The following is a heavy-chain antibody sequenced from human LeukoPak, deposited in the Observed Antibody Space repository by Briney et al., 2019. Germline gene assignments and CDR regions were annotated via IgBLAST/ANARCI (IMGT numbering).Heavy chain of an antibody. CDR3: ARDLSGIAGYTYGRGIDY. J-gene: IGHJ4*02. D-gene: IGHD5-18*01. CDR1: GFTFSSYW. CDR2: IKKDGSEK. V-gene: IGHV3-7*01. Sequence: GGSLRLSCAASGFTFSSYWMSWVRQVPGKGLEWVANIKKDGSEKYYVDAVKGRFTISRDNAKTSLYLQMNSLRAEDTAVYYCARDLSGIAGYTYGRGIDYWGQGTLVTVSS.